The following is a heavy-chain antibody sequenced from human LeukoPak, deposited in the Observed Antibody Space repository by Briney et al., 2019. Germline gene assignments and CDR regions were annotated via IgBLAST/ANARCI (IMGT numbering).Heavy chain of an antibody. CDR2: IWYDGSNK. Sequence: GGSLRLSCAASGFTFSSYGMHWVRQAPGKGLEWVAVIWYDGSNKYYADSVKGRFTISRDNSKNTLYLQMNSLRAEDTAVYYCARSRHGGWDSFDYWGQGTLVTVSS. D-gene: IGHD6-19*01. CDR3: ARSRHGGWDSFDY. J-gene: IGHJ4*02. V-gene: IGHV3-33*01. CDR1: GFTFSSYG.